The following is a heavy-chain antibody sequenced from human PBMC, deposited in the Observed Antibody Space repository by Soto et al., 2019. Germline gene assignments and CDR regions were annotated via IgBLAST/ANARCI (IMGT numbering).Heavy chain of an antibody. Sequence: SETLSLTCAVSGGSVSSGDYSWNWIRQHPGKGLEWIGYIYYSGSTYYNPSLKSRVTISVDTSKNQFSLKLSSVTAADTAVYYCARVFSDSSSFFDPWGQGTLDTVSS. CDR3: ARVFSDSSSFFDP. V-gene: IGHV4-31*11. D-gene: IGHD6-13*01. J-gene: IGHJ5*02. CDR2: IYYSGST. CDR1: GGSVSSGDYS.